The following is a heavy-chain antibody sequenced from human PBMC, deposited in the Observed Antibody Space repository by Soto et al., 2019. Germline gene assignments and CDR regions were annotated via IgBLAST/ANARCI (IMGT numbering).Heavy chain of an antibody. Sequence: GGSLRLSCAASGLTFDDYKMHWVRQAPGKGLEWVSLISWDGGSPYYADSVKGRFTISRDNTNNSLYLQMNSLRTEDTALYYCAKGDGASYCSSTSCSIDYWGQGTLVTVSS. V-gene: IGHV3-43*01. D-gene: IGHD2-2*01. J-gene: IGHJ4*02. CDR1: GLTFDDYK. CDR2: ISWDGGSP. CDR3: AKGDGASYCSSTSCSIDY.